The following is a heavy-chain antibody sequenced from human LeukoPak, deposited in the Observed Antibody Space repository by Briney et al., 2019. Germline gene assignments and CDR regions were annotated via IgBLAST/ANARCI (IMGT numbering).Heavy chain of an antibody. CDR1: GDSVSSNSAA. CDR2: SYYRSKWYN. D-gene: IGHD6-6*01. V-gene: IGHV6-1*01. Sequence: SQTLSPTCAISGDSVSSNSAAWNWIRQSPSRGLEWLGRSYYRSKWYNDYAVSVKSRITINPDTFKNQFSLQLNSVTPEDTAVYYCARVSKGQLGPGIFDYWGQGTLVTASS. CDR3: ARVSKGQLGPGIFDY. J-gene: IGHJ4*02.